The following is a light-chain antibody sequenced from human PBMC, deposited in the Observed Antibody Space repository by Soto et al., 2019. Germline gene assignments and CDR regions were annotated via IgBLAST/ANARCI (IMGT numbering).Light chain of an antibody. J-gene: IGKJ4*01. V-gene: IGKV4-1*01. CDR1: QSVLYSSNNKNY. Sequence: DIVMTQSPDSLAVSLGERATLNCKSSQSVLYSSNNKNYLAWYQQKPGQPPKLLIYWASTRESGVPDRFSGSGSGTDFTLTISCLQSEDFATYYCQQYYSFPLTFGGGTKVEIK. CDR2: WAS. CDR3: QQYYSFPLT.